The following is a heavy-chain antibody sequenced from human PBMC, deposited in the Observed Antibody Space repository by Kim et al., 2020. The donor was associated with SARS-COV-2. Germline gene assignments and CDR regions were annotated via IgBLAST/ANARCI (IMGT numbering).Heavy chain of an antibody. CDR1: GGSFSGYY. Sequence: SETLSLTCAVYGGSFSGYYWSWIRQPPGKGLEWIGEINHSGSTNYNPSLKSRVTISVDTSKNQFSLKLSSVTAADTAVYYCARGGYCSSTSCYISGWNYYYYGMDVWGQGTTVTVSS. CDR2: INHSGST. J-gene: IGHJ6*02. D-gene: IGHD2-2*02. V-gene: IGHV4-34*01. CDR3: ARGGYCSSTSCYISGWNYYYYGMDV.